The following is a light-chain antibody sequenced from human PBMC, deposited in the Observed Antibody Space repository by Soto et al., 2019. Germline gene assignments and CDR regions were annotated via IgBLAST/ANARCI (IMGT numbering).Light chain of an antibody. CDR1: SSDIGGYSY. V-gene: IGLV2-8*01. CDR3: ISYACDNKYV. J-gene: IGLJ1*01. Sequence: QSALTQPPSASGSPGQSVTISCTGTSSDIGGYSYVSWYQQHPGKAPKLMIFEVTKRPSGVPDRFSGSKSGNTASLTVSRLQAGDEADYYCISYACDNKYVFGPGTKVTVL. CDR2: EVT.